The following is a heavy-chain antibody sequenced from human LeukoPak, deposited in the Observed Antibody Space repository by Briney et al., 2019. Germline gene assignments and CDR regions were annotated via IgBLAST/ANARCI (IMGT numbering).Heavy chain of an antibody. V-gene: IGHV1-69*13. J-gene: IGHJ4*02. CDR3: ARDPRYCSSTSCYMGY. D-gene: IGHD2-2*02. Sequence: ASVKVSCKASGYTFTSYYMHWVRQAPGQGLEWMGGIIPIFGTANYAQKFQGRVTITADESTSTAYMELSSLRSEDTAVYYCARDPRYCSSTSCYMGYWGQGTLVTVSS. CDR1: GYTFTSYY. CDR2: IIPIFGTA.